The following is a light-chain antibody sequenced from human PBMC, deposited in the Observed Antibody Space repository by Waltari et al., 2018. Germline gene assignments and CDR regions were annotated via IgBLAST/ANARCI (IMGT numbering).Light chain of an antibody. CDR2: EVN. J-gene: IGLJ2*01. V-gene: IGLV2-23*02. Sequence: QSALTQPASVSGSPGQSIPIPCPGDSSNIGNYQLIPWYQLSPGIAPNLVIFEVNKRPSGASIRFSGAKSGNTASLTISGLQADDEGDYYCCSYAGGGSLIFGGGTKLTV. CDR1: SSNIGNYQL. CDR3: CSYAGGGSLI.